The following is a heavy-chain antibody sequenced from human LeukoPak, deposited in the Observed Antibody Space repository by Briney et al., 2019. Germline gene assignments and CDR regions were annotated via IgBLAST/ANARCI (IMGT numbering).Heavy chain of an antibody. Sequence: GASVKVSCKASGYTFTSYDINWVRQATGQGLEWMGWMNPNSGNTGYAQKFQGRVTITRNTSISTAYMELSSLRSEDTAVYYCARGPIVGALGYYYYMDVWGKGTTVTVSS. V-gene: IGHV1-8*03. J-gene: IGHJ6*03. CDR3: ARGPIVGALGYYYYMDV. CDR2: MNPNSGNT. CDR1: GYTFTSYD. D-gene: IGHD1-26*01.